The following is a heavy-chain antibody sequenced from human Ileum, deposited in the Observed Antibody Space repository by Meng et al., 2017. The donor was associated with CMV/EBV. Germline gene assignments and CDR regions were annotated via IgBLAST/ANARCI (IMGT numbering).Heavy chain of an antibody. Sequence: QMQLVQSGAEVKTTGSSVKISCKASGYTFTYPYLHWVQQAPGQALEWMGWITIYNGNTHYAQRFQDRLTITRHNSLHTAYMELNSLTSRDTGVYFCVRSSLYGDPYFFDSWGQGTLVTVSS. CDR3: VRSSLYGDPYFFDS. V-gene: IGHV1-45*02. J-gene: IGHJ5*01. CDR1: GYTFTYPY. CDR2: ITIYNGNT. D-gene: IGHD2-21*01.